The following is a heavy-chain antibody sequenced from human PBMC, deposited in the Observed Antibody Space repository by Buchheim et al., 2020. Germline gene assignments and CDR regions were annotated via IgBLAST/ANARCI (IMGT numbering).Heavy chain of an antibody. V-gene: IGHV3-23*01. Sequence: EVQLLESGGGLVQPGGSLRLSCAAAGFTFSSYAMNWVRQAPGKGLEWVSAISGSGGSTYYADSVKGRFTISRDNSKNTLYLQMNSLRAEDTAVYYCAKEIRGYYDSSGYYGFDYWGQGTL. J-gene: IGHJ4*02. CDR1: GFTFSSYA. CDR2: ISGSGGST. D-gene: IGHD3-22*01. CDR3: AKEIRGYYDSSGYYGFDY.